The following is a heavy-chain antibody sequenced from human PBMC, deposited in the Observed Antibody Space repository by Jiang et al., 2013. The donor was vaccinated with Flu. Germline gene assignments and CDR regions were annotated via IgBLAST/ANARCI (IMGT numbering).Heavy chain of an antibody. J-gene: IGHJ4*03. D-gene: IGHD1-26*01. CDR2: IDWDDDK. V-gene: IGHV2-70*04. Sequence: KPTQTLTLTCTFSGFSLSTSGMRVSWIRQPPGKALEWLARIDWDDDKFYSTSLKTRLTISKDTSKNQVVLTMTNMDPVDTATYYCARTKVGATSYYFDYWARDPGHRLL. CDR1: GFSLSTSGMR. CDR3: ARTKVGATSYYFDY.